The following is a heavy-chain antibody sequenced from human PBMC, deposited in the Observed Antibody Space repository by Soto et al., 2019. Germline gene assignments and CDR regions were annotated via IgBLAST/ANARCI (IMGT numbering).Heavy chain of an antibody. CDR2: ISGSGGST. Sequence: GGSLRLSCAASGFTFSSYAMSWVRQAPGKGLEWVSAISGSGGSTYYADSVKGRFTISRDNSKNTLYLQMNSLRAEDTAVYYCAKAGSLGGYYYYGMDVWGQGTTVTVSS. CDR1: GFTFSSYA. CDR3: AKAGSLGGYYYYGMDV. J-gene: IGHJ6*02. D-gene: IGHD3-16*01. V-gene: IGHV3-23*01.